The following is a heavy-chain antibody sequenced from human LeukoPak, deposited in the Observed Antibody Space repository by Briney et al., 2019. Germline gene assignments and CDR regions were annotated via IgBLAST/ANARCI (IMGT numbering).Heavy chain of an antibody. CDR1: GGSISSSSYY. CDR2: IYYSGST. J-gene: IGHJ3*02. D-gene: IGHD4/OR15-4a*01. CDR3: ARDDYLGHDAFDI. V-gene: IGHV4-39*02. Sequence: PSETLSLTCTVSGGSISSSSYYWGWIRQPPGKGLEWIGSIYYSGSTYYNPSLKSRVTISVDTSKNQFSLKLSSVTAADTAVYYCARDDYLGHDAFDIWGHGTMVTVSS.